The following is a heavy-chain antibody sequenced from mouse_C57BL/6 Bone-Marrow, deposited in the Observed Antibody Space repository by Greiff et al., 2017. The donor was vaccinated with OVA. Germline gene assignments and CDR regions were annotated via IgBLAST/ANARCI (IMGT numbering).Heavy chain of an antibody. CDR2: IRTKANGYTT. D-gene: IGHD1-1*02. V-gene: IGHV7-3*01. J-gene: IGHJ1*03. CDR1: GFTFTDYY. Sequence: EVQVVESGGGLVQPGGSLSLSCAASGFTFTDYYMSWVRQPPGKALEWLGFIRTKANGYTTEYSASVKGRFTISRDNSQSILYLQMNALRAEDSATYYCARYGVLWGYFDVWGTGTTVTVSS. CDR3: ARYGVLWGYFDV.